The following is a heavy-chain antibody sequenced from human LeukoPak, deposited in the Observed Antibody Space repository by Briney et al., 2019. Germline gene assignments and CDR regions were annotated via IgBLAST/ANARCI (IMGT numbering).Heavy chain of an antibody. V-gene: IGHV3-21*01. CDR2: ISSSSSYI. CDR1: GFTFSSYS. CDR3: ARAVAAAALWGYYYYYYMDV. D-gene: IGHD6-13*01. Sequence: GGSLRLSCAASGFTFSSYSMNWVRQAPGKGLEWVSSISSSSSYIYYADSVKGRFTISRDNAKNSLYLQMNSLRAEDTAVYYCARAVAAAALWGYYYYYYMDVWGKGTTVTISS. J-gene: IGHJ6*03.